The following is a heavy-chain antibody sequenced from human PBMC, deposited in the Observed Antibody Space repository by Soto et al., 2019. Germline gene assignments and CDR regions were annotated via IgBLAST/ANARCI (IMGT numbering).Heavy chain of an antibody. CDR3: ARLSSSGWFGMDV. V-gene: IGHV5-51*01. CDR1: GYSFATYW. J-gene: IGHJ6*02. CDR2: IYPGDSDT. Sequence: PGESLKISCKGSGYSFATYWIGWVRQMPGKGLEWMGIIYPGDSDTRYSPSFQGQVTISADKSINTAYLQGSSLKASDTAMYYCARLSSSGWFGMDVWGQGTTVTVSS. D-gene: IGHD6-19*01.